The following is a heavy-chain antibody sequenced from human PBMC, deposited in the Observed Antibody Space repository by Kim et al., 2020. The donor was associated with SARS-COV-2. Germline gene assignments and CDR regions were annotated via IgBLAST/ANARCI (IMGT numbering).Heavy chain of an antibody. Sequence: ASVKVSCKASGYTFTSYAMHWVRQAPGQRLEWMGWINAGNGNTKYSQKFQGRVTITRDTSASTAYMELSSLRSEDTAVYYCARAHCSGGSCYSFDYWGQGTLVTVSS. V-gene: IGHV1-3*01. CDR1: GYTFTSYA. D-gene: IGHD2-15*01. CDR2: INAGNGNT. J-gene: IGHJ4*02. CDR3: ARAHCSGGSCYSFDY.